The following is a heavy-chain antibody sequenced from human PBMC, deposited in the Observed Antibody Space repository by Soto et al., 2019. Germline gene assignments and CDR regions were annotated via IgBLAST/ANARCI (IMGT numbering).Heavy chain of an antibody. V-gene: IGHV1-69*13. CDR2: IIPIFGTA. D-gene: IGHD3-3*01. Sequence: SVKVSCKASGGTFSSYAISWVRQAPGQGLEWMGGIIPIFGTANYAQKFQGRVTITADESTSTAYMELSSLRSEDTAVYYCARYHRPSGYPLTYAFDIWGQGTMVTVSS. J-gene: IGHJ3*02. CDR1: GGTFSSYA. CDR3: ARYHRPSGYPLTYAFDI.